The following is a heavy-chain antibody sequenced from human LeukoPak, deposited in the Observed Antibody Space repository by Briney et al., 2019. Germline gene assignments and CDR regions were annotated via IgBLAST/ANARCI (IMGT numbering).Heavy chain of an antibody. J-gene: IGHJ4*02. Sequence: PGGSLRLSCAASGFTFSTYAMHWVRQAPGKGLEWVTIISYDGSKKYYADSVRGRFTISRDNSKNTLYLQMNSLSLEDTALYYCAGGDPYRGYDYPGVWGQGTLVTVSS. CDR1: GFTFSTYA. D-gene: IGHD5-12*01. V-gene: IGHV3-30*04. CDR3: AGGDPYRGYDYPGV. CDR2: ISYDGSKK.